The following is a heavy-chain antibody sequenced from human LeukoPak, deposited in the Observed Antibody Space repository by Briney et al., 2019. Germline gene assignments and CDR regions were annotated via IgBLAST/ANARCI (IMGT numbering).Heavy chain of an antibody. D-gene: IGHD3-10*01. CDR3: ARDWVAGVPFDAFDI. J-gene: IGHJ3*02. CDR2: VKEDGSEK. Sequence: GGSLRLSCAASGFTLSSYWMSWVRQAPGKGLEWVANVKEDGSEKYYVDSVKGRFTISRDNAKNSLYLHMNSLTAEDTAMYYCARDWVAGVPFDAFDIWGQGTMVSVSS. CDR1: GFTLSSYW. V-gene: IGHV3-7*03.